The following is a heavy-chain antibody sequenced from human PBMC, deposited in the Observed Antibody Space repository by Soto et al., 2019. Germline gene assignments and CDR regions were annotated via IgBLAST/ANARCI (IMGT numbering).Heavy chain of an antibody. D-gene: IGHD6-6*01. J-gene: IGHJ4*02. CDR3: AKEWGEYVAARPGPYFDY. Sequence: HPGGSLRLSCAASGFTFSSYAMSWVRQAPGKGLEWVSAISGSGGSTYYADSVKGRFTISRDNSKNTLYLQMNSLRAEDTAVYYCAKEWGEYVAARPGPYFDYWGQGTLVTVSS. CDR2: ISGSGGST. CDR1: GFTFSSYA. V-gene: IGHV3-23*01.